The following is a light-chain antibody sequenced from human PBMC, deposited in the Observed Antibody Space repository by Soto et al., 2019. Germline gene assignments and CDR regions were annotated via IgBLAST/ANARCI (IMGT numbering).Light chain of an antibody. CDR2: GAS. CDR3: QKYGSTPPT. J-gene: IGKJ2*01. CDR1: QSVSSCD. V-gene: IGKV3-20*01. Sequence: EIVLTQSPGTLSLSPGGRATLSCSVSQSVSSCDVAWYQQKHGQAPRLLIYGASIRATGIPDRFSGSGSGTDFTLTLCSREPEDFAVYYCQKYGSTPPTFGQGTKLQIK.